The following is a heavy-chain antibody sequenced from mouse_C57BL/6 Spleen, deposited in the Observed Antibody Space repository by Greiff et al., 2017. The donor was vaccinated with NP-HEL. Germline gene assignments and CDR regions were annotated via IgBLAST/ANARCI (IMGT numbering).Heavy chain of an antibody. CDR3: ARSLYSNLFAY. V-gene: IGHV7-3*01. CDR1: GFTFTDYY. J-gene: IGHJ3*01. CDR2: IRNKANGYTT. D-gene: IGHD2-5*01. Sequence: EVKVVESGGGLVQPGGSLSLSCAASGFTFTDYYMSWVRQPPGKALEWLGFIRNKANGYTTEYSASVKGRFTISRDNSQSILYLQMNALRAEDSATYYCARSLYSNLFAYWGQGTLVTVSA.